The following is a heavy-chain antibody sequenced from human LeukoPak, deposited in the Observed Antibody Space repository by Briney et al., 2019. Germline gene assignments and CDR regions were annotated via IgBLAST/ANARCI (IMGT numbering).Heavy chain of an antibody. D-gene: IGHD3-10*01. J-gene: IGHJ5*02. V-gene: IGHV4-59*08. CDR3: AGGYASGSYNPNWFDP. Sequence: PSETLSLTCTVSGGSISGYSWSWIRQPPGKGLEWIGYIYYSGTTNYNPSLKSRLTISVDTSKNQFSLKLSSVTAADTAVYYCAGGYASGSYNPNWFDPWGQGTLVTVSS. CDR1: GGSISGYS. CDR2: IYYSGTT.